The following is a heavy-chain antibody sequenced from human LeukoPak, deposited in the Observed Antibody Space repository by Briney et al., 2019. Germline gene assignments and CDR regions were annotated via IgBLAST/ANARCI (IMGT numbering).Heavy chain of an antibody. Sequence: SETLSLTCAVSGYSISSGYYWGWIRQPPEKGLEWIGSIYHGGSTYYNPSLKSRVTMSVDTSKNQFSLKLSSVTAADTAVYYCARGSSLTGYYTNFDYWGQGTLVTVSS. CDR3: ARGSSLTGYYTNFDY. CDR2: IYHGGST. D-gene: IGHD3-9*01. CDR1: GYSISSGYY. V-gene: IGHV4-38-2*01. J-gene: IGHJ4*02.